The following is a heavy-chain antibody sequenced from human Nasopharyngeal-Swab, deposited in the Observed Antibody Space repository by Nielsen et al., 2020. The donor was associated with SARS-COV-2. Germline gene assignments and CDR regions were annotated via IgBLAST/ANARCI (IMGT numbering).Heavy chain of an antibody. D-gene: IGHD1-26*01. CDR2: IGGSGVNT. J-gene: IGHJ4*02. CDR1: GYSFRTYG. CDR3: AKSRWDSWTSHFHY. V-gene: IGHV3-23*01. Sequence: GGSLRLSCVASGYSFRTYGMSWVRQAPGKGLEWVSGIGGSGVNTNYADSVRGRFTISRDNSKNMLFLQMNSPRVEDTAVYYCAKSRWDSWTSHFHYWGQGTLVTVSS.